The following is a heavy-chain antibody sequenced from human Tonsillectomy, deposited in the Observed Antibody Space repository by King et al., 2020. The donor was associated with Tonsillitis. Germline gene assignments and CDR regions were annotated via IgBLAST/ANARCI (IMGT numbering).Heavy chain of an antibody. CDR1: GFTFSRYA. CDR3: AKALTTGNTWCDY. J-gene: IGHJ4*02. V-gene: IGHV3-30*18. D-gene: IGHD4-17*01. Sequence: VQLVESGGGVVQPGRSLRLSCAASGFTFSRYAMHWVRQDPGKGLEWVAVISHDERNTYYAAPVKGRFTISRDNSKNTLYLQMNRLRAEDTAVYYCAKALTTGNTWCDYWGQGPVVPVSS. CDR2: ISHDERNT.